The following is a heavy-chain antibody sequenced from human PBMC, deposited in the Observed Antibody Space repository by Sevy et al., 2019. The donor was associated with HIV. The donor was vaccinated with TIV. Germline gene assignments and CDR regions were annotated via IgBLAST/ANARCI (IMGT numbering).Heavy chain of an antibody. D-gene: IGHD6-19*01. CDR2: ISYDGSNK. Sequence: GSLRLSCAASGFTFSSYAMHWVRQAPGKGLEWVAVISYDGSNKYYADSVKGRFTISRDNSKNTLYLQMNSLRAEDTAVYYCARGKGIAVASEGYFDYWGQGTLVTVSS. V-gene: IGHV3-30-3*01. J-gene: IGHJ4*02. CDR1: GFTFSSYA. CDR3: ARGKGIAVASEGYFDY.